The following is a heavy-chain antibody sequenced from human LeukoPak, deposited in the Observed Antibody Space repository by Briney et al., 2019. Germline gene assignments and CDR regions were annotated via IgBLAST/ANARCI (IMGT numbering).Heavy chain of an antibody. CDR3: ARDGDRSRGDTFDI. Sequence: GGSLRLSCAASGFTFSSYAMSWVRQAPGKGLEWVSVISGSGGSTYYADSVKGRFTISRDNAKNSLYLQMNSLRVEGTAVYYCARDGDRSRGDTFDIWGQGTMVTVSS. D-gene: IGHD3-10*01. V-gene: IGHV3-23*01. CDR2: ISGSGGST. CDR1: GFTFSSYA. J-gene: IGHJ3*02.